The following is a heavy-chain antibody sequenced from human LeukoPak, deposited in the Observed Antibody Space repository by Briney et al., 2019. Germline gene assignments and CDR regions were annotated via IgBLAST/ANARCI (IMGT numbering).Heavy chain of an antibody. J-gene: IGHJ4*02. D-gene: IGHD6-13*01. CDR3: ARDSSSHDY. V-gene: IGHV3-7*01. CDR1: GFTFSSYW. CDR2: INHNGNVN. Sequence: GGSLRLSCAASGFTFSSYWMNWARQAPGKGLEWVASINHNGNVNYYVDSVKGRFTISRDNAKNSLYLQMNSLRAEDTAVYYCARDSSSHDYWGQGTLVTVSS.